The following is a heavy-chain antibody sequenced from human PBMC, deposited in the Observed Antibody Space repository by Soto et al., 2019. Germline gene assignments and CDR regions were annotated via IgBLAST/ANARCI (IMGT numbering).Heavy chain of an antibody. J-gene: IGHJ3*02. Sequence: QLQLQESGPGLVKPSETLSLTCTVSGVSISSSSYYWGWIRQPPGKGLEWIGSIYYSGSTDDNPSGTGLVTITVDTSKNHFSLKVSPVTASDTAVYYCASPYCSSTSCDAFDIWGKGTMVTFSS. CDR2: IYYSGST. CDR3: ASPYCSSTSCDAFDI. D-gene: IGHD2-2*01. V-gene: IGHV4-39*01. CDR1: GVSISSSSYY.